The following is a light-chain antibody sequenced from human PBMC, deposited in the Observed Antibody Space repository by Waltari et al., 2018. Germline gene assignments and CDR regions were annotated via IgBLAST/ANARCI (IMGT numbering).Light chain of an antibody. CDR1: TSDVGGYHY. V-gene: IGLV2-11*01. CDR2: DVN. CDR3: CSYAGRATWA. J-gene: IGLJ3*02. Sequence: QSALTQPRSVSGSPGHSVTISCTGTTSDVGGYHYFSWYQQHPGKAPKLVIYDVNKRPSGVPDRFSGSKSGNTASLTISGLQADDEADYNCCSYAGRATWAFGGGTKLTVL.